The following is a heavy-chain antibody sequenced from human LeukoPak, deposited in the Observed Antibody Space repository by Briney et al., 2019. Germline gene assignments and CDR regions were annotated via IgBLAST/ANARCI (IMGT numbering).Heavy chain of an antibody. CDR1: GYTLTGLS. Sequence: ASVKVSCKVSGYTLTGLSMHWVRQAPGKGLEWMGGFDPEDGETIYAQKFQGRVTMTEDTSTDTAYMELSSLRSEDTAVYYCATDSPEGAAALEYFQHWGQGTLVTVSS. CDR3: ATDSPEGAAALEYFQH. D-gene: IGHD6-13*01. J-gene: IGHJ1*01. V-gene: IGHV1-24*01. CDR2: FDPEDGET.